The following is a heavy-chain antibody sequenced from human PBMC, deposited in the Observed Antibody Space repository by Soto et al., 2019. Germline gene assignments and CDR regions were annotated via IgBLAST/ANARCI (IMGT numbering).Heavy chain of an antibody. CDR3: ARQLATAFDY. J-gene: IGHJ4*02. Sequence: QVQLVQSGADVKKTGASVKVSCKASGYTFTNYNINWVRQAPGQGLEWMGWISAYNGNTYNAQKIQGRVTMTTDTSTSTVYMELRSLRSDDTALYYCARQLATAFDYWGQGTLVTVSS. CDR1: GYTFTNYN. CDR2: ISAYNGNT. V-gene: IGHV1-18*01. D-gene: IGHD6-13*01.